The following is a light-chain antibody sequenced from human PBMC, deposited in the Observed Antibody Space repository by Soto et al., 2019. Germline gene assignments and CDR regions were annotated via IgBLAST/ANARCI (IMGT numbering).Light chain of an antibody. Sequence: DIVLTQSPLSLPVTPGEPASIYCRSSESLFTAGHNYLDWYVQKPGQSPQLLIYLGSHRASGVPARFSGSGSGTDFTLKISRVEAEDVGVYYYMQALQTPLTFGGGTKVEI. CDR1: ESLFTAGHNY. V-gene: IGKV2-28*01. CDR2: LGS. CDR3: MQALQTPLT. J-gene: IGKJ4*01.